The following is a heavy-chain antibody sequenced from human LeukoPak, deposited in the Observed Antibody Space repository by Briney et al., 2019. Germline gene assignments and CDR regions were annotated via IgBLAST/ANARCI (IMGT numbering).Heavy chain of an antibody. CDR1: GYTLTDYY. V-gene: IGHV1-2*02. Sequence: GASVKVSCKASGYTLTDYYMHWVRQAPGQGLEWMAWIDPNSGGTNYAPKFQGRVTMNRDTSIGTAYMELSALRSDDTAVYYCARELSHYGDYDYLGQGSLVTVSS. CDR2: IDPNSGGT. D-gene: IGHD3-16*01. CDR3: ARELSHYGDYDY. J-gene: IGHJ4*02.